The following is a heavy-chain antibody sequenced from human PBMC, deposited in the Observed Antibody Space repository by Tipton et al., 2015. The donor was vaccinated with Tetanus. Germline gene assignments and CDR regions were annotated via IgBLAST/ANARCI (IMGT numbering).Heavy chain of an antibody. CDR1: GGSISSTSYY. Sequence: TLSLTCTVSGGSISSTSYYWAWIRQPPGKGLEWIGTMYNSGATYYSPSLKSRVTISADTSKNQFSLKLTSVTAADTAVYYCTMIADNWFDPWGQGTLVTVSS. CDR3: TMIADNWFDP. J-gene: IGHJ5*02. D-gene: IGHD3-22*01. V-gene: IGHV4-39*01. CDR2: MYNSGAT.